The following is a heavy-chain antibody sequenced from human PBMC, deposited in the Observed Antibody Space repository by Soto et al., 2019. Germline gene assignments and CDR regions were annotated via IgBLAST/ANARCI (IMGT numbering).Heavy chain of an antibody. J-gene: IGHJ4*02. CDR3: ARAGRYCSGGSCYYFDY. D-gene: IGHD2-15*01. Sequence: GGSLRLSCAASGFTVSSNYMSWVRQAPGKGLEWVSVIYSGGSTYYADSVKGRFTISRDNSKNTLYLQMNSLRAEDTAVYYCARAGRYCSGGSCYYFDYWGQGTLVTVSS. CDR1: GFTVSSNY. CDR2: IYSGGST. V-gene: IGHV3-53*01.